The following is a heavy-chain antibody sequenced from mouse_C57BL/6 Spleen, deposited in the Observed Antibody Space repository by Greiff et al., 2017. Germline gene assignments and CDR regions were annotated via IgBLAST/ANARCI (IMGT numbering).Heavy chain of an antibody. Sequence: EVQLQQSGPELVKPGASVKISCTASGYSFTDYNMNWVKQSPGKSLEWIGVINPNYGTTRYNQKFKGKATLTVDQSSSTAYLQLNSLPSEDSAVYYCARGSGYTLYYAMGYWGQRTSGTGSS. CDR1: GYSFTDYN. CDR2: INPNYGTT. D-gene: IGHD3-2*02. CDR3: ARGSGYTLYYAMGY. J-gene: IGHJ4*01. V-gene: IGHV1-39*01.